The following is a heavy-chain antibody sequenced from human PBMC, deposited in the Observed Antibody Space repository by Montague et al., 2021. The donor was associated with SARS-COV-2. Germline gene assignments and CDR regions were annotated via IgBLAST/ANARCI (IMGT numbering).Heavy chain of an antibody. CDR3: ASHFVWQQLST. V-gene: IGHV4-59*01. D-gene: IGHD6-13*01. Sequence: SETLSLTCSVSGDSITTYYWSWIRRSPGRGLEWIGHIYYTGTTKYDPSLKSRVTISVDTSRRQFSLKLKSVTAADTAVYYCASHFVWQQLSTWGQGTLVSVSS. CDR1: GDSITTYY. J-gene: IGHJ4*02. CDR2: IYYTGTT.